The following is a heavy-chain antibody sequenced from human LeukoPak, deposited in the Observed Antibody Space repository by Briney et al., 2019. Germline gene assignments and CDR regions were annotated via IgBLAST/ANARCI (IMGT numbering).Heavy chain of an antibody. CDR2: INHSGST. V-gene: IGHV4-34*01. J-gene: IGHJ4*02. Sequence: SETLSLTCAVYGGSFSGYYWSWIRQPPGKGLEWIGEINHSGSTNYNPSLKSRVTISVDTSKNQFSLKLSSVTAADTAVYYCARRAIGILLWFGELPTNFDYWGQGTLVTVSS. CDR3: ARRAIGILLWFGELPTNFDY. D-gene: IGHD3-10*01. CDR1: GGSFSGYY.